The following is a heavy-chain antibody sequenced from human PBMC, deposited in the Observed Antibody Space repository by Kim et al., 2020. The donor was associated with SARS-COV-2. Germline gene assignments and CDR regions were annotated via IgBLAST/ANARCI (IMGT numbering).Heavy chain of an antibody. Sequence: ASVKVSCKASGYTFTSYDINWVRQATGQGLEWMGWMNPNSGNTGYAQKFQGRVTMTRNTSISTAYMELSSLRSEDTAVYYCARGFEDYYDSSRSAFDIWGQGTMVTVSS. CDR3: ARGFEDYYDSSRSAFDI. D-gene: IGHD3-22*01. CDR2: MNPNSGNT. CDR1: GYTFTSYD. J-gene: IGHJ3*02. V-gene: IGHV1-8*01.